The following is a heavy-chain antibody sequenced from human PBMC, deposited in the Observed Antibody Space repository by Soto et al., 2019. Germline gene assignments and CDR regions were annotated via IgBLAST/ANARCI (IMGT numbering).Heavy chain of an antibody. CDR1: GFTFSSYA. CDR2: ISGSGGST. Sequence: EVQLLESGGGLVQPGGSLRLSCAASGFTFSSYAMSWVRQAPGKGLEWVSAISGSGGSTYYADSVKGRFTISRDNSKNTMYLQMNSLRAEDTAVYYCAKVVRGYYYYGMDVWGQGTTVTVSS. CDR3: AKVVRGYYYYGMDV. J-gene: IGHJ6*02. D-gene: IGHD3-16*01. V-gene: IGHV3-23*01.